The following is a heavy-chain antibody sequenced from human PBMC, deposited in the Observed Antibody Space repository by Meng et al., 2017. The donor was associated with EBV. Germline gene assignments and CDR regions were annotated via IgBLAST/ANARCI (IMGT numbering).Heavy chain of an antibody. J-gene: IGHJ5*02. Sequence: VQCLQSGAEVKKPGASVKVSCKASGYTFTSYAMHWVRQAPGQRLEWMGWINAGNGNTKYSQKFQGRVTITRDTSASTAYMELSSLRSEDTAVYYCARRGGVADWFDPWGQGTLVTVSS. V-gene: IGHV1-3*01. D-gene: IGHD2-15*01. CDR1: GYTFTSYA. CDR2: INAGNGNT. CDR3: ARRGGVADWFDP.